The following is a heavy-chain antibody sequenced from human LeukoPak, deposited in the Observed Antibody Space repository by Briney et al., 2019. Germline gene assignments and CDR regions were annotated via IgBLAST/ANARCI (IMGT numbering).Heavy chain of an antibody. V-gene: IGHV3-15*01. CDR1: GFTFSNAW. Sequence: GGPLRLSCAASGFTFSNAWMSWVRQAPGKGLEWVGRIKSKTDGGTTDYAAPVKGRFTISRDDSKNTLYLQMNSLKTEDTAVYYCTTDPSAVALFDYWGQGTLVTVSS. CDR2: IKSKTDGGTT. J-gene: IGHJ4*02. D-gene: IGHD6-19*01. CDR3: TTDPSAVALFDY.